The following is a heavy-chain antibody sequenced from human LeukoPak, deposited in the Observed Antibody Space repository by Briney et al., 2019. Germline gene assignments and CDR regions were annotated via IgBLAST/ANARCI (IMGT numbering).Heavy chain of an antibody. J-gene: IGHJ4*02. V-gene: IGHV1-2*02. CDR1: GYTFTGYY. D-gene: IGHD6-13*01. Sequence: ASVKVSCKASGYTFTGYYMHWVRQAPGQGLEWMGWINPNSGGTNYAQKFQGRVTMTRDTSISTAYMELSRLRSDDTAVYYCARSPSIAAAGYFDYWGQGTLVTVSS. CDR2: INPNSGGT. CDR3: ARSPSIAAAGYFDY.